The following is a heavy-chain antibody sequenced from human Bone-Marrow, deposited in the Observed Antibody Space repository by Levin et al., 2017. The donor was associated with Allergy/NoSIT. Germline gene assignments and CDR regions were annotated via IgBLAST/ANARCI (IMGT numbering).Heavy chain of an antibody. CDR1: GGSVTSSNSY. CDR3: ARHTKGPTVQFDP. J-gene: IGHJ5*02. D-gene: IGHD2-8*01. CDR2: VYYGGYT. V-gene: IGHV4-39*01. Sequence: SETLSLTCSVSGGSVTSSNSYWGWIRQPPGMGLEWIGYVYYGGYTYYNSSLESRVTISVDTSKSQFSLKLTSVTAAATAVYYCARHTKGPTVQFDPRGQGILVTVSS.